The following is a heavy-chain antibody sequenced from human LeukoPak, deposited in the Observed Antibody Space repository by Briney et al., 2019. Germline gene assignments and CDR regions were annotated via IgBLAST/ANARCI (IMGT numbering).Heavy chain of an antibody. CDR1: GYSLTQLS. CDR3: AILLEDYAFSTGSAKDY. D-gene: IGHD3-3*01. Sequence: ASVKVSCKVSGYSLTQLSMHWVRQGIGRGLEWMGGFDPVDGETFYAQKFQGRVTMTENTSTDTAYMELSSLRSDDTAVYYCAILLEDYAFSTGSAKDYWGQGTLVTVSS. V-gene: IGHV1-24*01. J-gene: IGHJ4*02. CDR2: FDPVDGET.